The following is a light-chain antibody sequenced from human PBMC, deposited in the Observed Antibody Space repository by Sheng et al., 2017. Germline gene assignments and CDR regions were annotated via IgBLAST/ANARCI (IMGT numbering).Light chain of an antibody. J-gene: IGKJ2*01. CDR1: QTVSRN. V-gene: IGKV3-15*01. CDR2: VHP. CDR3: QQNYEWPYT. Sequence: EIVMTQSPVTVSVAPGETATLSCRASQTVSRNVPGTSRSLARLPGSSSMVHPPGATGVPARFSGSGSGTEFTLTISSLQSEDFAVYYCQQNYEWPYTFGQGTKL.